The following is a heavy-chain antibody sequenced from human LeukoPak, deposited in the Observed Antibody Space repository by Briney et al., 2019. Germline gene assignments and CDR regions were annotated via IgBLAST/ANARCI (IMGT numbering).Heavy chain of an antibody. CDR1: GFTVSSNY. CDR2: ISGSGGST. CDR3: AKDPEAFPSSFDY. V-gene: IGHV3-23*01. Sequence: GGSLRLSCAASGFTVSSNYMSWVRQAPGKGLEWVSAISGSGGSTYYADSVKGRFTISRDNSKNTLYLQMNSLRAEDTAVYYCAKDPEAFPSSFDYWGQGTLVTVSS. J-gene: IGHJ4*02.